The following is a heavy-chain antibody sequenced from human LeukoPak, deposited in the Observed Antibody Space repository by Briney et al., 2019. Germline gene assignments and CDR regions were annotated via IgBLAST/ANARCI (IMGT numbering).Heavy chain of an antibody. D-gene: IGHD4-23*01. V-gene: IGHV4-38-2*02. CDR3: ARDLARWLDY. Sequence: SETLSLTCTVSGYSISSGYYWGWIRQPPGKGLEWIGSIYHSGSTYYNPSLKSRVTISVDTSKNQFSLKLSSVTAADTAVYYCARDLARWLDYWGQGTLVTVSS. CDR2: IYHSGST. J-gene: IGHJ4*02. CDR1: GYSISSGYY.